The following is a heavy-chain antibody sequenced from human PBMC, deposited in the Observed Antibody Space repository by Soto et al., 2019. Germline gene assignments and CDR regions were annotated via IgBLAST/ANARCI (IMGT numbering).Heavy chain of an antibody. V-gene: IGHV3-33*01. CDR2: IWYDGSNK. CDR3: ARDIGVEVATGDYYYGMDV. CDR1: GFTFSSYG. Sequence: QVQLVESGGGVVQPGRSLRLSCAASGFTFSSYGMHWVRQAPGKGLEWVAVIWYDGSNKYYADSVKGRFTISRDNSKNTLYLQMNSLRAEDTAVYYCARDIGVEVATGDYYYGMDVWGQGTTVTVSS. D-gene: IGHD5-12*01. J-gene: IGHJ6*02.